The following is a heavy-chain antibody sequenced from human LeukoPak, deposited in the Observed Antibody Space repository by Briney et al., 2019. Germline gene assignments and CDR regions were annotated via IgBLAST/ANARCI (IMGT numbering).Heavy chain of an antibody. CDR3: ARSRSGGSCYGDY. V-gene: IGHV3-48*01. CDR1: GFTFSSYS. J-gene: IGHJ4*02. CDR2: ISSSSSTI. Sequence: PGGSLRLSCAASGFTFSSYSMSWVRQAPGKGLEWVSYISSSSSTIYYADSVKGRFTISRDNAKNSLYLQMNSLRAEDTAVYYCARSRSGGSCYGDYWGQGTLVTVSS. D-gene: IGHD2-15*01.